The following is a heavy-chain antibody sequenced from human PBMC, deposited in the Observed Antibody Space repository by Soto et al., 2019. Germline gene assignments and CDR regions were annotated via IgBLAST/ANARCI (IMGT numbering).Heavy chain of an antibody. CDR1: GGSISSYY. CDR2: IYYSGST. J-gene: IGHJ6*02. Sequence: PSETLSLTCTVSGGSISSYYWSWIRQPPGKGLEWIGYIYYSGSTNYNPSLKSRVTISVDTSKNQFSLKLSSVTAADTAVYYCARGGIAAPPGQWRARGYYYFGMDVWGQETTVGVSS. D-gene: IGHD6-6*01. V-gene: IGHV4-59*01. CDR3: ARGGIAAPPGQWRARGYYYFGMDV.